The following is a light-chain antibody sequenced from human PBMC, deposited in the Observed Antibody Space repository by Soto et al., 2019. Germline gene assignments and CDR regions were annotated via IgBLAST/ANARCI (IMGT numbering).Light chain of an antibody. Sequence: DTVMTQSPATLSVSPGETATLSCRASQSVSSNVAWYQQKPGQAPRLLIYGASTRATGIRARFSGSGSGAEYTLTISSLQSEDFSVDYFQQYNRWPYTFGQGTKLEI. V-gene: IGKV3-15*01. J-gene: IGKJ2*01. CDR3: QQYNRWPYT. CDR2: GAS. CDR1: QSVSSN.